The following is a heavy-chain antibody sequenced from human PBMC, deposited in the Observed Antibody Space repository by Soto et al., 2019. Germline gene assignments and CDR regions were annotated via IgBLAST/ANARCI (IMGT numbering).Heavy chain of an antibody. Sequence: EVQLVESGRGLVQPGGSLKLSCAASGFTFSGSAMHWVRQASGKGLEWVGRIRSKANSYATAYAASVKGRFTISRDDSKNTAYLQMNSLKTEDTAAYYCTRHKDRIIVGATMDDYWVQGTLVTVSS. D-gene: IGHD1-26*01. V-gene: IGHV3-73*02. CDR1: GFTFSGSA. CDR3: TRHKDRIIVGATMDDY. CDR2: IRSKANSYAT. J-gene: IGHJ4*02.